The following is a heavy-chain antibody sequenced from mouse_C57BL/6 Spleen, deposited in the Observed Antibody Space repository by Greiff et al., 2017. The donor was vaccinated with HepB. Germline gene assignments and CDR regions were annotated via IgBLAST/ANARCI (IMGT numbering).Heavy chain of an antibody. J-gene: IGHJ2*01. V-gene: IGHV5-6*02. CDR1: GFTFSSYG. CDR2: ISSGGSYT. CDR3: ARQRTAGYFDY. D-gene: IGHD4-1*01. Sequence: EVMLVESGGDLVKPGGSLKLSCAASGFTFSSYGMSWVRQTPDKRLEWVATISSGGSYTYYPDSVKGRFTISRDNAKNTLYLQMSSLKSEDTAMYYCARQRTAGYFDYWGQGTTLTVSS.